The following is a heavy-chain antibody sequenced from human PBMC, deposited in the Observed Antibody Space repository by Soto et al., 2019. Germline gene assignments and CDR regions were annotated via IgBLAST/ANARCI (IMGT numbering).Heavy chain of an antibody. CDR2: VYYTGST. CDR1: GGSISGSY. V-gene: IGHV4-59*01. D-gene: IGHD6-19*01. CDR3: ARSVAVPGAHIDY. Sequence: QVQLQESGPGLVKPSETLSLTCSVSGGSISGSYWIWIRQSPGKGLEWLGYVYYTGSTNYSPSLRSRVSISVDTSKNEFSLRLSSVTAADTAVYFCARSVAVPGAHIDYWGQGTQVPVSS. J-gene: IGHJ4*02.